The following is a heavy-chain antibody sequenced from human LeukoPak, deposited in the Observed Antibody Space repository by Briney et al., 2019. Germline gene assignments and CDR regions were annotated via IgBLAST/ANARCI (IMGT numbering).Heavy chain of an antibody. CDR2: IYTNVAT. V-gene: IGHV4-4*07. CDR1: GGSIGRYY. CDR3: ARAGTANYLFDH. D-gene: IGHD4/OR15-4a*01. Sequence: SETLSLTCTVSGGSIGRYYWAWIRQSAGKGLEWIGHIYTNVATNYNPSFEGRVTVSVDTSKNQISLRLTFVTAADTAMYYCARAGTANYLFDHWGQGTPVTVSS. J-gene: IGHJ4*02.